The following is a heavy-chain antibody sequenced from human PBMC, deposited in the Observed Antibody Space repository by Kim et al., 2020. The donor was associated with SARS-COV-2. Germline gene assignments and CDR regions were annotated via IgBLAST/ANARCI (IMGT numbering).Heavy chain of an antibody. CDR1: GFTFSGSA. CDR2: IRSKANSYAT. D-gene: IGHD5-18*01. J-gene: IGHJ5*02. V-gene: IGHV3-73*01. Sequence: GGSLRLTCAASGFTFSGSAMHWVRQASGKGLEWVGRIRSKANSYATAYAASVKGRFTISRDDSKNTAYLQMNSLKTEDTAVYYCTSDTAMVTRYNWFDPWGQGTLVTVSS. CDR3: TSDTAMVTRYNWFDP.